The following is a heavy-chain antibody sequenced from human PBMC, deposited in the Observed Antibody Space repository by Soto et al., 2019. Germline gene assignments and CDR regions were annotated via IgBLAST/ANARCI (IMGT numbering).Heavy chain of an antibody. CDR3: AKVLGYCSSSTCSREAYYYYGMDV. V-gene: IGHV3-30*18. CDR2: ISYDGGNK. CDR1: GFTFSTYG. Sequence: VQLLESGGGLVQPGGSLRLSCSASGFTFSTYGMHWVRQAPGKGLEWLAVISYDGGNKYYGESVKGRCSISRDNPKNTVYLQMNGLRAEDTAVYYCAKVLGYCSSSTCSREAYYYYGMDVWGPGTTVTVSS. D-gene: IGHD2-2*03. J-gene: IGHJ6*02.